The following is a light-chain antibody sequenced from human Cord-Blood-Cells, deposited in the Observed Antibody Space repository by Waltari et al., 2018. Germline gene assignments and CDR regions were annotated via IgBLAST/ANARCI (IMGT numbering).Light chain of an antibody. CDR1: QSVSSSY. Sequence: IVLTQSPRPLSLSPGERATLSCRASQSVSSSYLAWYQQKLGQAPRLLIYGASSRATGIPDRFSGSGSGTDFTLTISRLEPEDFAVYYCQQYGSSPPRITFGQGTRLEIK. V-gene: IGKV3-20*01. CDR2: GAS. CDR3: QQYGSSPPRIT. J-gene: IGKJ5*01.